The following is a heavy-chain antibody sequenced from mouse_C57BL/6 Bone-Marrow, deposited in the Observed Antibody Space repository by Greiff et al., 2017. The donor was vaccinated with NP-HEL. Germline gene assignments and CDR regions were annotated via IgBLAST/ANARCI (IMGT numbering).Heavy chain of an antibody. CDR1: GYTFTSYW. V-gene: IGHV1-69*01. J-gene: IGHJ3*01. D-gene: IGHD3-2*02. Sequence: QSCKASGYTFTSYWMHWVKQRPGQGLEWIGEIDPSDSYTNYNQKFKGKSTLTVDKSSSTAYMQLSSLTSEDSAVYYCARQLRVRGFAYWGQGTLVTVSA. CDR2: IDPSDSYT. CDR3: ARQLRVRGFAY.